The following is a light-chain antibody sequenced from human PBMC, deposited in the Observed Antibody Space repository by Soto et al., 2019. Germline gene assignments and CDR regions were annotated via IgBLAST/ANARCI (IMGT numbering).Light chain of an antibody. J-gene: IGKJ4*01. CDR2: GAS. Sequence: DIQMTQSPSSLSASVGDRVTLTCRASQGISNYLAWYQQKPGGVPKLLIYGASTLQSGVPSRFSGSGSGTDFTLTISSLQPEDVAIYYCQKYDSAPLTFGGGTRVEIK. CDR1: QGISNY. CDR3: QKYDSAPLT. V-gene: IGKV1-27*01.